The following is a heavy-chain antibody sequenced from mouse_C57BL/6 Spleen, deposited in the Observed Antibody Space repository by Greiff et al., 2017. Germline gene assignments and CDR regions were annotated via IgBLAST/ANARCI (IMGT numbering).Heavy chain of an antibody. J-gene: IGHJ2*01. Sequence: VQLQQSGPELVKPGASVKISCKASGYTFTDYYMNWVKQSHGKSLEWIGDINPNNGGTSYNQKFKGKATLTVDKSSSTAYMELRSLTSEDSAVYYCARGALLDYWGQGTTLTVSS. V-gene: IGHV1-26*01. CDR1: GYTFTDYY. CDR3: ARGALLDY. CDR2: INPNNGGT. D-gene: IGHD1-1*01.